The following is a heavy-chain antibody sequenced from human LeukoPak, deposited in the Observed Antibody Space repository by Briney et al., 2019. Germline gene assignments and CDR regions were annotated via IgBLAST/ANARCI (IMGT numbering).Heavy chain of an antibody. J-gene: IGHJ4*02. D-gene: IGHD6-6*01. CDR3: ATRNSSSAH. CDR1: GGSFSGYY. Sequence: SETLSLTCAVYGGSFSGYYWSWTRQPPGKGLEWIGEINHSGSTNYNPSLKSRVTISVDTSKNQFSLKLSSVTAADTAVYYCATRNSSSAHWGQGTPVTVSS. V-gene: IGHV4-34*01. CDR2: INHSGST.